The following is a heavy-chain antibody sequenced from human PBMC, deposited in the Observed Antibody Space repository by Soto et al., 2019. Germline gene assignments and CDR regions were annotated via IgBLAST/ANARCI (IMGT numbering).Heavy chain of an antibody. CDR2: AFHSGST. CDR1: GGSISSTNW. Sequence: QVQLQESGPGLVKPSGTLSLACAVSGGSISSTNWWSWVRQPPGKGLEWIGEAFHSGSTNYNPSLKSRVTILVDESKNHLSLNLRSVTAADTAVYYCARVVSPYGLDVWGQGTTVTVSS. J-gene: IGHJ6*02. V-gene: IGHV4-4*02. CDR3: ARVVSPYGLDV.